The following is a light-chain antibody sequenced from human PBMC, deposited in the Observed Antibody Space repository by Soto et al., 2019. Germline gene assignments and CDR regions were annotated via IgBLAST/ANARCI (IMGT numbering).Light chain of an antibody. CDR2: GAS. CDR1: QSVTSR. CDR3: QQYGASPIT. V-gene: IGKV3-20*01. J-gene: IGKJ5*01. Sequence: EVVLTHSPGTLSLSPCERATLSSRASQSVTSRLAWYQHKPGQAPRLLISGASSRATGIPNRFSGSGSGTDFTLTISRLAPEDFALYYCQQYGASPITFGQGTRLEIK.